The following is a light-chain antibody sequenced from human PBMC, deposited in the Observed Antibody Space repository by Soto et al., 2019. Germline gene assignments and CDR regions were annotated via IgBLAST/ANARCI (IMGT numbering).Light chain of an antibody. V-gene: IGKV1-5*03. J-gene: IGKJ2*01. CDR3: QQYNSYPYT. CDR2: KAS. Sequence: DIQMTQSPSTLSASVGDRVTITCRASQSISSWLAWYQQKPGKAPKLLIYKASSLESGVPSRFSGSGSGTEFTLTISSLKPDDFATYYCQQYNSYPYTFGQGTKPEIK. CDR1: QSISSW.